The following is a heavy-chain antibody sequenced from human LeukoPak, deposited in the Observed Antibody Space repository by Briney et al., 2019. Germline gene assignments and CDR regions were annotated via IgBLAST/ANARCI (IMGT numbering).Heavy chain of an antibody. V-gene: IGHV1-2*02. J-gene: IGHJ4*02. D-gene: IGHD3-16*01. CDR2: ISPKNGNV. CDR1: GYTFSNYW. Sequence: ASVKVSCTASGYTFSNYWIQWFRQAPGQGLEWMGWISPKNGNVDYAKNLPGRVALTRDTSTTTVYLELSSLTSDDTAVYYCARDDPHQRFVYWGQGTQVTVSS. CDR3: ARDDPHQRFVY.